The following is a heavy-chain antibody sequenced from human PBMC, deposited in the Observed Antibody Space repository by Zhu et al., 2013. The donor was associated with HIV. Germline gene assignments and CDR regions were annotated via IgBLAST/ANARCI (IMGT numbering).Heavy chain of an antibody. CDR3: AKDRAGGYGDYVWDY. CDR2: ISASGSST. CDR1: GFTFSSYG. J-gene: IGHJ4*02. D-gene: IGHD4-17*01. Sequence: EVQLLESGGGLVQPGGSLRLSCAASGFTFSSYGMSWVRQAPGKGLEWVSGISASGSSTYYADSVRGRFTISRDNSENTLYVQMNSLRTEDTALYYCAKDRAGGYGDYVWDYWGQGTLVTVSS. V-gene: IGHV3-23*01.